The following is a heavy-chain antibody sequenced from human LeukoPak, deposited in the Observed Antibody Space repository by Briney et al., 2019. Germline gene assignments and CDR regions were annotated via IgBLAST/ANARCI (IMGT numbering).Heavy chain of an antibody. D-gene: IGHD5-12*01. V-gene: IGHV3-48*03. Sequence: PGGSLRLSCVASGFTFTNHEMNWVRQAPGKGLEWVSYITTSGSTIYYADSVKGRFTISRDNAKNSLYLQMNSLRAEDTAVYYCVRDRDIAYLRADFWGQGTPVTVSS. CDR1: GFTFTNHE. CDR3: VRDRDIAYLRADF. CDR2: ITTSGSTI. J-gene: IGHJ4*02.